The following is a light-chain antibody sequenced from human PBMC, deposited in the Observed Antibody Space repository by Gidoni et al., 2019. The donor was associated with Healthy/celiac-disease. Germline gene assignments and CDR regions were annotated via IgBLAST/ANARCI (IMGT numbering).Light chain of an antibody. CDR2: SNN. CDR3: AAWDDSLNGLYV. Sequence: QSVLPQPPSASGTPGQRVTISCSGSSSNIGSNTVNWYQQLPGTAPKLLIYSNNQRPSGVPDRCSGSRAGTSASLAISGLQSEDEADYYCAAWDDSLNGLYVFGTGTKVTVL. CDR1: SSNIGSNT. J-gene: IGLJ1*01. V-gene: IGLV1-44*01.